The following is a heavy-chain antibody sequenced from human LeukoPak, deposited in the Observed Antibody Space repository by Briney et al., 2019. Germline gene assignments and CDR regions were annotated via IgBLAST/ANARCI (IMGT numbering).Heavy chain of an antibody. CDR1: GFTFSSYW. J-gene: IGHJ4*02. Sequence: GGSLRLSCAASGFTFSSYWMHWVRQAPGKGLVWVSRVNTDESRTNYADSVKGRLTISRDNAKNTVYLQMNSLRAEDTAVYYCARGASGSYYVDYWGQGTLVTVSS. CDR3: ARGASGSYYVDY. CDR2: VNTDESRT. D-gene: IGHD1-26*01. V-gene: IGHV3-74*01.